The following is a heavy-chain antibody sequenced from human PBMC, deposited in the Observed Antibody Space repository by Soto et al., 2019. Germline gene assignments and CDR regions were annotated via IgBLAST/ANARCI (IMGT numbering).Heavy chain of an antibody. D-gene: IGHD2-2*01. CDR2: IIPILGIA. CDR3: ARDCSSTSCYAYP. Sequence: QVQLVQSGAEVKKPGSSVKVSCKASGGTFSSYTISWVRQAPGQGLEWMGRIIPILGIANYEQKFQGRVTITADKSTSTAYMELSSLRSEDTAVYYCARDCSSTSCYAYPWGQGTLVTVSS. CDR1: GGTFSSYT. J-gene: IGHJ5*02. V-gene: IGHV1-69*08.